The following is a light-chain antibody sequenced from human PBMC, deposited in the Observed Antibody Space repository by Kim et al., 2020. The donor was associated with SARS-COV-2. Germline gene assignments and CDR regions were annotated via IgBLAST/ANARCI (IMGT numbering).Light chain of an antibody. V-gene: IGKV1-27*01. CDR3: QKCDSAPWT. Sequence: SVVDRFTLTGRARQDISNYLAWFQLKPGKAPKLLIYAASALQPGVPSRFSGSGSGTDFTLTVTSLQPEDVATYYCQKCDSAPWTFGQGTKVDIK. CDR1: QDISNY. CDR2: AAS. J-gene: IGKJ1*01.